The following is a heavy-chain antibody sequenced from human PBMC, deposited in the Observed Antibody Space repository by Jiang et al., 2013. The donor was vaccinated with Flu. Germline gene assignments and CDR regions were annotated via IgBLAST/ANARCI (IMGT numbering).Heavy chain of an antibody. Sequence: QSGSELKKPGASVKVSCKTSGYTFSNYAMNWVRQAPGQGLEWMGWINTKTGNPTYAQDFRGRFVFSLDTSVSTVXLQITSLKAEDTALYYCARDAEAAVGPLFDYWGQGTPVVVSS. CDR2: INTKTGNP. V-gene: IGHV7-4-1*02. J-gene: IGHJ4*02. CDR1: GYTFSNYA. CDR3: ARDAEAAVGPLFDY. D-gene: IGHD2-15*01.